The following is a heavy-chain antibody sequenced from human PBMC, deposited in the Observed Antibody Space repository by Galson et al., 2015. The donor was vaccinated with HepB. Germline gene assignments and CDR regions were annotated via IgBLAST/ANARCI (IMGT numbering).Heavy chain of an antibody. V-gene: IGHV2-5*02. CDR2: IYWDDDK. Sequence: PALVKPTQTLTLTCTFSGFSLSTTGVGVAWIRQPPGKALEWFALIYWDDDKRYSPSLRSRLTITKDTSKNQVVLTMTNMDPLDTATYYCAHSMSYYYGSGSYRWFDPWGQGTLVTVSS. J-gene: IGHJ5*02. CDR3: AHSMSYYYGSGSYRWFDP. CDR1: GFSLSTTGVG. D-gene: IGHD3-10*01.